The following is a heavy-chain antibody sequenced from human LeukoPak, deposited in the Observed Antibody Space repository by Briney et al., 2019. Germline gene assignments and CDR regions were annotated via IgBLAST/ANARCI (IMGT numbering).Heavy chain of an antibody. V-gene: IGHV3-49*04. D-gene: IGHD3-22*01. J-gene: IGHJ4*02. Sequence: PGGSLRLSCSASGFTFGDYAMSWVRQAPGKGLEWVGFIRSKAYGETTEYAASVKGRFTISRDDSKSIAYLQMNSLQTEDTAVYYCAREGTPSYYFDRSAYYGDWGQGTLVTVSS. CDR3: AREGTPSYYFDRSAYYGD. CDR2: IRSKAYGETT. CDR1: GFTFGDYA.